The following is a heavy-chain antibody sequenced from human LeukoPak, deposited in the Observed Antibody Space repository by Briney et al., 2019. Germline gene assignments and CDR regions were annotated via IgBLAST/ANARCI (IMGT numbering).Heavy chain of an antibody. V-gene: IGHV3-23*01. CDR1: GFTFSSYG. CDR2: ISGSGGST. CDR3: AKDLGSNFDY. D-gene: IGHD3-10*01. J-gene: IGHJ4*02. Sequence: GGSLRLSCAASGFTFSSYGMHWVRQAPGKGLEWVSAISGSGGSTYYADSVKGRFTISRDNSKNTLYLQMNSLRAEDTAVYYCAKDLGSNFDYWGQGTLVTVSS.